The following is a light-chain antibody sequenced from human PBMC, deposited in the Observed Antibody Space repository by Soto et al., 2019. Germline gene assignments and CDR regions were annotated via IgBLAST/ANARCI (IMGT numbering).Light chain of an antibody. V-gene: IGLV1-40*01. CDR2: GNS. J-gene: IGLJ1*01. CDR1: SSNIGAGYD. Sequence: QAVVTQPPSVSGAPGQRVTISCTGSSSNIGAGYDVHWYQQLPGTAPKLLIYGNSNRPSGVPDRFSDSKSGTSASLAITGLQAEDEADYYCQSYDSSLSGSYVFGTGTKVTVL. CDR3: QSYDSSLSGSYV.